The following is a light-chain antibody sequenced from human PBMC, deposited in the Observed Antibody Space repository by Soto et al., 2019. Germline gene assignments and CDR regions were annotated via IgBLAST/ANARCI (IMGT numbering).Light chain of an antibody. CDR2: YDD. CDR1: SSNIGNNA. V-gene: IGLV1-36*01. CDR3: AAWDESLNGQV. J-gene: IGLJ2*01. Sequence: QSVLTQPPSVSEAPRQRVTISCFGSSSNIGNNAVNWYQQVPGKAPKLLIYYDDLLPSGVSDRFSGAKSGTSASLAISGLQSEDEADYYCAAWDESLNGQVFGGGTKLTVL.